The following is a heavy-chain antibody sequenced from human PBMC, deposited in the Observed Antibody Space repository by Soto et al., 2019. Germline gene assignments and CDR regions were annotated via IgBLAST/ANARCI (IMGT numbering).Heavy chain of an antibody. D-gene: IGHD6-13*01. J-gene: IGHJ3*01. CDR2: ISAFNDYT. CDR3: ARGRGVVIPAGTPDAFDV. CDR1: GYTFNKYG. V-gene: IGHV1-18*01. Sequence: ASVKVSCKASGYTFNKYGFNWVRQAPGQGLEWMGRISAFNDYTNLAQKFQGRLTLTTDASTNTAYMELQVLRPDDTAMYYCARGRGVVIPAGTPDAFDVWGQGTMVTV.